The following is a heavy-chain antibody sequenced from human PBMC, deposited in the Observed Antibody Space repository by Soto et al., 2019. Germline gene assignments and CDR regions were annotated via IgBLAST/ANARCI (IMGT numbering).Heavy chain of an antibody. CDR3: ARARLRAVYAFDI. V-gene: IGHV4-31*03. D-gene: IGHD5-12*01. Sequence: QVQLQESDAGLVKASQTLSLTCTVSGGSVSSGAYYWTWIRQRPGKGLEWSGYIYYSGSTYYSPSLKSRLSISLDTSKSPFSLRLISATAADTAMYYCARARLRAVYAFDIWGQGTMVTVSS. J-gene: IGHJ3*02. CDR1: GGSVSSGAYY. CDR2: IYYSGST.